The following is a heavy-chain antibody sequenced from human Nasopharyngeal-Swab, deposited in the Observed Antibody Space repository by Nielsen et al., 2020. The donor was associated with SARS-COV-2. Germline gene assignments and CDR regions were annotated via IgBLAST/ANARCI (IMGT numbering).Heavy chain of an antibody. CDR2: IYYSGST. D-gene: IGHD4-23*01. Sequence: WIRQPPGKGLEWIGYIYYSGSTNYNPSLKSRVTISVDTSENQFSLKLSSVTAADTAVYYCAIGVGGSYYYGMDVWGQGTTVTVSS. J-gene: IGHJ6*02. CDR3: AIGVGGSYYYGMDV. V-gene: IGHV4-59*01.